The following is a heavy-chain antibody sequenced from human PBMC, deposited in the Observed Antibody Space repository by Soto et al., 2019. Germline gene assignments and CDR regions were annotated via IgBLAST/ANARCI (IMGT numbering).Heavy chain of an antibody. CDR1: GFTFSSYE. D-gene: IGHD3-3*01. Sequence: PGGSLRLSCAASGFTFSSYEMNWVRQAPGKGLEWVSYISSSGSTIYYADSVKGRFTISRDNAKNSLYLQMNSLRAEDTAVYYCARALTIFGVVTLYYYYYGMDVWGQGTTVTVSS. CDR3: ARALTIFGVVTLYYYYYGMDV. V-gene: IGHV3-48*03. J-gene: IGHJ6*02. CDR2: ISSSGSTI.